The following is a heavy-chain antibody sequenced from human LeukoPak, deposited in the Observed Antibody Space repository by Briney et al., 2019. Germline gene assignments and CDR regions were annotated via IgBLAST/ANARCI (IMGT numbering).Heavy chain of an antibody. D-gene: IGHD2-21*01. CDR3: AREGEPLPLDY. CDR1: AYSFTTYG. J-gene: IGHJ4*02. V-gene: IGHV7-4-1*01. CDR2: INTNTGNP. Sequence: ASVKVSCKASAYSFTTYGMNWVRLAPGQGLEWMGWINTNTGNPTYAQGFTGRFVFSLDTSVSTAYLQIRSLKAEDTAMYYCAREGEPLPLDYWGQGTLVTVSS.